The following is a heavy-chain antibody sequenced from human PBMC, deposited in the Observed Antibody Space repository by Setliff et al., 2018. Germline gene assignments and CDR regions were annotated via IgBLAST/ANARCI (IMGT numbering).Heavy chain of an antibody. CDR2: ISAYNGHT. D-gene: IGHD2-15*01. CDR1: GYTFTSYG. J-gene: IGHJ4*02. CDR3: ARGAPGRYCSGGSCSYFDY. Sequence: ASVKVSCKASGYTFTSYGISWVRQAPGQGLEWMGYISAYNGHTNYAEKVQGRIAMTTDTSTNTAYMELRNLRSDDTAVYYCARGAPGRYCSGGSCSYFDYWGQGILVTVSS. V-gene: IGHV1-18*01.